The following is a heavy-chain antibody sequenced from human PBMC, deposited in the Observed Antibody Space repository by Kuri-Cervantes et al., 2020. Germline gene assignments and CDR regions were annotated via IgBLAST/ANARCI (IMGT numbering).Heavy chain of an antibody. CDR1: GGSISSSSYY. V-gene: IGHV4-39*07. CDR3: ARDYYYDSSGYYYGSPFDY. D-gene: IGHD3-22*01. Sequence: SETLSLTCTVSGGSISSSSYYWGWIRQPPGKGLEWIGSIYYSGSTYYNPSLKSRVTMSVDTSKNQFSLKLSSVTAADTAVYYCARDYYYDSSGYYYGSPFDYWGQGTLVTVSS. J-gene: IGHJ4*02. CDR2: IYYSGST.